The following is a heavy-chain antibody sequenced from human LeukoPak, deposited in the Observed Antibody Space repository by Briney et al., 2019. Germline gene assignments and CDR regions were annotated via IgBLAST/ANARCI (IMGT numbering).Heavy chain of an antibody. Sequence: GGPLSHSCAVSGFIFYNARMKWVRPATGKGLECVGRIKSKSDDETTDYAGSVKDRFSISRDDSKNTLYLQMNSLKTEDTAVYYWTTLWSWPEYGGEGTLVSVSS. CDR3: TTLWSWPEY. V-gene: IGHV3-15*01. CDR2: IKSKSDDETT. J-gene: IGHJ4*02. CDR1: GFIFYNAR. D-gene: IGHD3-10*01.